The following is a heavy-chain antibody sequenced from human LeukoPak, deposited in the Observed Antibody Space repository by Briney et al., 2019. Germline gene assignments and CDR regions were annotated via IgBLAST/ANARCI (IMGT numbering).Heavy chain of an antibody. Sequence: GGSLRLSCAASGFTFSSYGMHWVRQAPGKGLEWVAFISHDGSNKYYADSVKGRFTISRDNSKNTLYLQMNNLRADDTAVYYCAKARYDGEVMIAATDYWGQGTLVTVSS. CDR1: GFTFSSYG. J-gene: IGHJ4*02. D-gene: IGHD2-15*01. V-gene: IGHV3-30*18. CDR3: AKARYDGEVMIAATDY. CDR2: ISHDGSNK.